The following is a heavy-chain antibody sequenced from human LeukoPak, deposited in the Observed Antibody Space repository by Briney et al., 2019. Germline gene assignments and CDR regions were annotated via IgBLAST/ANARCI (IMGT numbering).Heavy chain of an antibody. D-gene: IGHD5-24*01. CDR1: GFTFGSYA. CDR3: ARGALEMATTTSPYYFDY. CDR2: ISESGGST. J-gene: IGHJ4*02. V-gene: IGHV3-23*01. Sequence: GGSLRLSCAASGFTFGSYAMSWVRQAPGKGREGGSGISESGGSTYYADSVRGRFTISRDNAKNSLYLQMNSLRAEDTAVYYCARGALEMATTTSPYYFDYWGQGTLVTVSS.